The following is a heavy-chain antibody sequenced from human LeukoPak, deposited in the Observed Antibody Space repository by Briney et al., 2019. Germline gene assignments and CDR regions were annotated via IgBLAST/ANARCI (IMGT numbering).Heavy chain of an antibody. CDR1: GGSISSYY. Sequence: SETLSLTCTVSGGSISSYYWSWIRQPPGKGLEWIGYIYYSGSTNYNPSLKSRVTISVDTSKNQFSLKLSSVTAADTAVYYCARVSYDSSGYYPRVGYSDYWGQGTLVTVSS. CDR2: IYYSGST. CDR3: ARVSYDSSGYYPRVGYSDY. D-gene: IGHD3-22*01. V-gene: IGHV4-59*01. J-gene: IGHJ4*02.